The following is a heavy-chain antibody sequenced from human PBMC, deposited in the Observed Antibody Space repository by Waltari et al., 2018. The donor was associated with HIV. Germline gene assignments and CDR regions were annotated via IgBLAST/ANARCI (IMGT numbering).Heavy chain of an antibody. J-gene: IGHJ4*02. Sequence: EVQLLESGGGLVQPGGSLRLSCAASGFTFSSYAMSWVRQAPGKVLEWFSAISGSGGSTYYAESVKGRFTISRDNSKNTLYLQMNSLRAEDTAVYYCAKDGRGSSSWKYYFDYWGQGTLVTVSS. CDR1: GFTFSSYA. CDR2: ISGSGGST. D-gene: IGHD6-13*01. V-gene: IGHV3-23*01. CDR3: AKDGRGSSSWKYYFDY.